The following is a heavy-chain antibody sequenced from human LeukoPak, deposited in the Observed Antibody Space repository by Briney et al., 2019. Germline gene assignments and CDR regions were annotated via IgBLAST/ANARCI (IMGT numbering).Heavy chain of an antibody. V-gene: IGHV4-39*01. D-gene: IGHD3-9*01. Sequence: SETLSLTCTVSGGSISSSSYYWGWIRQPPGKGLEWIGIIYYSGSTYYNPSLKSRVTISVDTSKNQFSLKLSSVTAADTAVYYCARQRVLRYFDWPHVGGYFDYWGQGTLVTVSS. CDR2: IYYSGST. CDR3: ARQRVLRYFDWPHVGGYFDY. J-gene: IGHJ4*02. CDR1: GGSISSSSYY.